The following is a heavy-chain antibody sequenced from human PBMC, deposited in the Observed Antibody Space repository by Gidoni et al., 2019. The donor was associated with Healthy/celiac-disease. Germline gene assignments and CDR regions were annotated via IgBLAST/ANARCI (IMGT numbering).Heavy chain of an antibody. Sequence: EVQLVQSGAEVKKPGESLKISCKGSGYSFTSYWIGWVRQMPGKGLEWMGIIYPGDSDTRYSPSFQGQVTISADKSISTAYLQWSSLKASDTAMYYCARLLGGGYCSGGSCYSPAFDIWGQGTMVTVSS. J-gene: IGHJ3*02. CDR1: GYSFTSYW. CDR3: ARLLGGGYCSGGSCYSPAFDI. D-gene: IGHD2-15*01. V-gene: IGHV5-51*03. CDR2: IYPGDSDT.